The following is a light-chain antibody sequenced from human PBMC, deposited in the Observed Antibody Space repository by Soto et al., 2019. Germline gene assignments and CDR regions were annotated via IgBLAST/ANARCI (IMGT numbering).Light chain of an antibody. J-gene: IGKJ2*01. CDR2: DGS. Sequence: DIQLTQSPSSLSSSVGDRVTITCQASQDIKNFLNWYQQKPGKAPKLLIYDGSSLETGVPSRFSGSGSGTDFTFAISSLKPEDIATYYCQQYDDLPYTFGQGTKLEI. V-gene: IGKV1-33*01. CDR1: QDIKNF. CDR3: QQYDDLPYT.